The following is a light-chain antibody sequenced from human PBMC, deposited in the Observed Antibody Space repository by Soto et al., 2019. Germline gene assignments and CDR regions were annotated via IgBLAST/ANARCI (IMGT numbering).Light chain of an antibody. CDR1: SSNIGSNL. J-gene: IGLJ3*02. V-gene: IGLV1-44*01. Sequence: QSVLTQPPSASGTPGQRVTISCSGSSSNIGSNLVNWYQQLPGTAPKLVMYNNNQCPSGVPDRFSGSKSGTSASLAISGLESEDEADYYCAAWDGRLNGLVFGGGTKLTVL. CDR3: AAWDGRLNGLV. CDR2: NNN.